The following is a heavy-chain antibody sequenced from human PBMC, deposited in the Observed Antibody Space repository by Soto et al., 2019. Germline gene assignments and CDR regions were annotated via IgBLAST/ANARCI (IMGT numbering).Heavy chain of an antibody. CDR3: AKEVWGYCSGGTCYSFDY. CDR1: GFTFSNYG. J-gene: IGHJ4*02. Sequence: QVQLVESGGGVVQPGKSLRLSCAASGFTFSNYGMHWVRQAPGKGLEWVAVMSYDGSNKYYADSVKGRFTISRDNSKNTLYLQMNSLRAEDTAVYYCAKEVWGYCSGGTCYSFDYWGRGTLVTVSS. D-gene: IGHD2-15*01. V-gene: IGHV3-30*18. CDR2: MSYDGSNK.